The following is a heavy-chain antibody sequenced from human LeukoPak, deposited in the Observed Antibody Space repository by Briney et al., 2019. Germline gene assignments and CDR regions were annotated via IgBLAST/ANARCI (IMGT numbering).Heavy chain of an antibody. Sequence: ASVKVSCKASGYTFTGYYMHWVRQAPGQGLEWMGWINPNSGGTNYAQKFQGRVTMTRDTFISTAYMELSRLRSDDTAVYYCTRTDYYGSGSPSDYWGQGTLVTVSS. CDR3: TRTDYYGSGSPSDY. J-gene: IGHJ4*02. CDR2: INPNSGGT. V-gene: IGHV1-2*02. D-gene: IGHD3-10*01. CDR1: GYTFTGYY.